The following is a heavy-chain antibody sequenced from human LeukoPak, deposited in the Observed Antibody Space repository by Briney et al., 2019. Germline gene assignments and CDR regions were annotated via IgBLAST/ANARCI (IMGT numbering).Heavy chain of an antibody. V-gene: IGHV3-21*01. J-gene: IGHJ4*02. Sequence: GGSLRLSCAASGFTFSSYSMNWVRQAPGKGLESVSSISSSSSYIYYADSVKGRFTISRDNAKNSLYLQMNSLRAEDTAVYYCARDPMITFGGVIAQYYFDYWGQGTLVTVSS. CDR1: GFTFSSYS. CDR3: ARDPMITFGGVIAQYYFDY. D-gene: IGHD3-16*02. CDR2: ISSSSSYI.